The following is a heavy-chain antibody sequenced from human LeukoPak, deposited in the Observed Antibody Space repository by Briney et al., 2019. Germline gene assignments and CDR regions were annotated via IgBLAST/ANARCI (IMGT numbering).Heavy chain of an antibody. D-gene: IGHD6-19*01. CDR1: GFTFSSYS. V-gene: IGHV3-21*01. J-gene: IGHJ4*02. Sequence: VGSLRLSCAASGFTFSSYSMNWVRQAPGGGLGWVSFISSGSSYIYYADSVRGRFTISRDNAKSSLYLQMNSLRAEDTAVYYCARSVAAVAGHEDYWGQGTLVTVST. CDR3: ARSVAAVAGHEDY. CDR2: ISSGSSYI.